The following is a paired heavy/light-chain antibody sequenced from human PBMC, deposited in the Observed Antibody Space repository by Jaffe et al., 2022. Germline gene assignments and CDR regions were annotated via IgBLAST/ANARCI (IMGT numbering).Light chain of an antibody. V-gene: IGKV3-15*01. CDR3: QDYNNWPPSYT. CDR2: GAS. J-gene: IGKJ2*01. Sequence: IVLTQSPAILSVFPGEGASLSCRASQSISRNLAWYQQRPGQAPRLLIYGASTRAAGIPDRFSGSGSGTDFTLTISNLQSEDFAVYYCQDYNNWPPSYTFGQGTKLEI. CDR1: QSISRN.
Heavy chain of an antibody. V-gene: IGHV7-4-1*02. Sequence: QVQLVQSESEWKKPGAAVKVSCKAFGYTFAKFGIHWVRQAPGQGLEWMGWINTDTGNPTYAQAFTGRFVFSLDTFVNTAYLQITTLRAEDTAIYYCARDAGYCTTNSCYAGRYFDPWGQGTLVTVSS. CDR3: ARDAGYCTTNSCYAGRYFDP. J-gene: IGHJ5*02. CDR2: INTDTGNP. CDR1: GYTFAKFG. D-gene: IGHD2-8*01.